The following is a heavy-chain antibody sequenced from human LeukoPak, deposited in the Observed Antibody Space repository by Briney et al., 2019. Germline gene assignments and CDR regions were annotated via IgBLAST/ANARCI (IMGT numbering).Heavy chain of an antibody. CDR1: GFTFSSYS. J-gene: IGHJ1*01. CDR2: ISSSSSYI. Sequence: GGSLTLSCAASGFTFSSYSMNWVRQAPGKGLEWVSSISSSSSYIYYADSVKGRFTISRDNAKNSLYLQMNSLRAEDTAVYYCARDCGGSCYSRAEYFQHWGQGTLVTVSS. V-gene: IGHV3-21*01. CDR3: ARDCGGSCYSRAEYFQH. D-gene: IGHD2-15*01.